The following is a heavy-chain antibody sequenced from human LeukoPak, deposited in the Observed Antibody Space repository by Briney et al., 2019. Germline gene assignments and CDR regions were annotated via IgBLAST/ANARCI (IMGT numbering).Heavy chain of an antibody. J-gene: IGHJ5*02. CDR1: GGSIISTSYY. CDR3: ARIALLAAAVINWFDP. D-gene: IGHD6-13*01. CDR2: IYYSGST. Sequence: PSETLSLTCTVSGGSIISTSYYWGWIRQPPGKGLEWIGSIYYSGSTYYNPSLKSRVTISVDTSMNQSSLKLSSVTAADTAVYYCARIALLAAAVINWFDPWGQGTLVTVSS. V-gene: IGHV4-39*01.